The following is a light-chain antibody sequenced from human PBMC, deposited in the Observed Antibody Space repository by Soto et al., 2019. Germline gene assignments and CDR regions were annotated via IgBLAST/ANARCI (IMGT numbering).Light chain of an antibody. V-gene: IGLV2-23*01. CDR2: EGS. CDR1: SSDVGSYNL. J-gene: IGLJ2*01. CDR3: CSYAGSNVV. Sequence: QSALTQPASVSGSPGQSITISCTGTSSDVGSYNLVSWYQQHPGKAPKFMIYEGSKRPSGVSNRFSGSKSGNTASLTISGLQAEDEADYYCCSYAGSNVVFGGGTKLTVL.